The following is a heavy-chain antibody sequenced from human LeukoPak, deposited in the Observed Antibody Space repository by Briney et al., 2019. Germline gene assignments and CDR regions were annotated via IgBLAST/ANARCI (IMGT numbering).Heavy chain of an antibody. D-gene: IGHD6-6*01. CDR2: IRYDGSNK. Sequence: PGGSLRLSCAAPRLTFSSYGMHWVRQAPGKGLEWVAFIRYDGSNKYYADSVKGRVTISRDNSKNTLYLQMNSLRAEDTAVYYCAKDQYSSTYYFDYWGQGTLVTVSS. CDR3: AKDQYSSTYYFDY. V-gene: IGHV3-30*02. CDR1: RLTFSSYG. J-gene: IGHJ4*02.